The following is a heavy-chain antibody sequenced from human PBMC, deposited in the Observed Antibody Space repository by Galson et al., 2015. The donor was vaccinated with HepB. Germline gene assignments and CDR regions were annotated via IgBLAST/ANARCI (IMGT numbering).Heavy chain of an antibody. CDR3: AKDYYDSSFDS. CDR1: GFSVTTKY. D-gene: IGHD3-22*01. CDR2: LYSGGAS. Sequence: SLRLSCAASGFSVTTKYMSWVRQAPGKGLEWVSVLYSGGASYYAHSVEGRFTISRNSFDNSLYLQMNSLRAEDTAVYYCAKDYYDSSFDSWGQGTLVTVSS. J-gene: IGHJ4*02. V-gene: IGHV3-53*04.